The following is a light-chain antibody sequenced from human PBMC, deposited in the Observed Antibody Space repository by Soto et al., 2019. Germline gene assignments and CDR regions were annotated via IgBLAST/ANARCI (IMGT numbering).Light chain of an antibody. V-gene: IGLV2-11*01. CDR2: DVS. Sequence: QSALTQPRSVSGSPGQSVTISCTGTSSDVGGYNYVSWYQQHPGKAPKLVIYDVSKRPSRVPDRFSGSKSGNTASLTICGLQAEDEADYYCCSYAGTSLWVFGGGTKVTVL. J-gene: IGLJ3*02. CDR1: SSDVGGYNY. CDR3: CSYAGTSLWV.